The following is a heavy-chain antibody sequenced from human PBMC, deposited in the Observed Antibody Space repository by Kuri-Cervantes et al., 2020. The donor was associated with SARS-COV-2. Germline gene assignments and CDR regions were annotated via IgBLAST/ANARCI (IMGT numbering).Heavy chain of an antibody. J-gene: IGHJ6*02. CDR2: ISYDGSKE. CDR1: GFTFSSYG. D-gene: IGHD3-10*01. Sequence: GESLKISCAASGFTFSSYGMHWVRQAPGKGLEWVAVISYDGSKEHYAESVRGRFTISRDNAKNSLYLQMNSLRAEDAAVYYCARDSRGDLQYIYGLDVWGQGTTVTVSS. V-gene: IGHV3-30*12. CDR3: ARDSRGDLQYIYGLDV.